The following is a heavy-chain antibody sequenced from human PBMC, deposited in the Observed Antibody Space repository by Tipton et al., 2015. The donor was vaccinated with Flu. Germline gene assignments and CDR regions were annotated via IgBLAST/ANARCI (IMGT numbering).Heavy chain of an antibody. V-gene: IGHV1-18*01. CDR1: GYTFTNFG. Sequence: QLVQSGGEVKKPGASVKVSCKASGYTFTNFGINWVRQAPGQGLEWMGWISADNGDTKYAQKFQGRLTLTTDTSTSTAYMDLRSLRSDDAAVLYCARDPLSGTSPNYWGQGTLVTVSS. CDR3: ARDPLSGTSPNY. CDR2: ISADNGDT. D-gene: IGHD1-1*01. J-gene: IGHJ4*02.